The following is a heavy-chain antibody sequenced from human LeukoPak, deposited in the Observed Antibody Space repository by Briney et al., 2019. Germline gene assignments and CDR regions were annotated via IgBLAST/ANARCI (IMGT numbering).Heavy chain of an antibody. D-gene: IGHD5-18*01. J-gene: IGHJ3*02. CDR1: GFTFSNYA. Sequence: GGSLRLSCAASGFTFSNYAMSWVRQAPGKGLEWVSLISASGGSTYYADSVKGRFTISRDNAKNTLYLQMNSLRAEDTAVYYCARGGYHHGFDIWGQGTMVTVSS. CDR3: ARGGYHHGFDI. CDR2: ISASGGST. V-gene: IGHV3-23*01.